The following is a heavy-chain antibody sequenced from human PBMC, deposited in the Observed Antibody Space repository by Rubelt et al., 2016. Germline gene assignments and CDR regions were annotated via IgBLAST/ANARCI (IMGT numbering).Heavy chain of an antibody. Sequence: QVQLVQSGAEVKKPGSSVKVSCKASGGTFSSYAISWVRQAPGQGLEWMGRITPILGIANYAQKFQGRVTITADKSTSTADMELSSLRSEDTAVYYCARDRLLDDSSGGDAFDIWGQGTMVTVSS. CDR3: ARDRLLDDSSGGDAFDI. V-gene: IGHV1-69*09. CDR2: ITPILGIA. D-gene: IGHD3-22*01. J-gene: IGHJ3*02. CDR1: GGTFSSYA.